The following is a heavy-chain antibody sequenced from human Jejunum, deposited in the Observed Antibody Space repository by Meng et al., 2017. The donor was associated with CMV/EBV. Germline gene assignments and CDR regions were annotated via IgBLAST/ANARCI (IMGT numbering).Heavy chain of an antibody. Sequence: QVQLQESGPRLVKPSETLSLTCTVSDGSITPYYWSWIRQSPGKGLEYLGYIHYSGNTNYNPSLGSRVTMSVDTSKNQFSLTLSSVTAADTAVYFCARRPPISGLEDYWGQGILVTVSS. V-gene: IGHV4-59*08. CDR2: IHYSGNT. CDR3: ARRPPISGLEDY. CDR1: DGSITPYY. D-gene: IGHD5-12*01. J-gene: IGHJ4*02.